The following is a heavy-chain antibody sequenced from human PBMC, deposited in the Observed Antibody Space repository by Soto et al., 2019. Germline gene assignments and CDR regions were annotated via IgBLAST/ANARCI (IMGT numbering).Heavy chain of an antibody. D-gene: IGHD3-10*01. CDR3: ARDGRYYYGSGSPNTFDY. CDR1: GFTFSSYA. CDR2: ISYDGSNK. J-gene: IGHJ4*02. Sequence: GGSLRLSCAASGFTFSSYAMHWVRQAPGKGLEWVAVISYDGSNKYYADSVKGRFTISRDNSKNTLYLQMNSLRAEDTAVYYCARDGRYYYGSGSPNTFDYWGQGTLVTVSS. V-gene: IGHV3-30-3*01.